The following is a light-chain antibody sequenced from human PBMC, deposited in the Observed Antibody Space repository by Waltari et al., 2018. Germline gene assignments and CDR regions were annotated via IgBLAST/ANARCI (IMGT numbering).Light chain of an antibody. CDR3: LQYNGEPRT. Sequence: DIQMTQSPSTLSASVGDRVTITCRASQNINTWLAWHQQKPGKAPKLLIYKASSLESGVPSRFSGSGSGTEFTLTIILLQPDDFATYYCLQYNGEPRTFGQGTKVEV. V-gene: IGKV1-5*03. CDR2: KAS. J-gene: IGKJ1*01. CDR1: QNINTW.